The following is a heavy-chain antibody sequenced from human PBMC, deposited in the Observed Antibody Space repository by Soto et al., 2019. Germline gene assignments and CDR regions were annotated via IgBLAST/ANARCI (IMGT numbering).Heavy chain of an antibody. V-gene: IGHV1-69*13. Sequence: PSGRVDSKASGGSYSSYAISWVRQAPGQGLEWMGGIIPIVGTGNYAQNFQGRVTITADESTSTAYMELSSLRSEDTAMYYCARDLRAAGRPGLDVWGQGTMVTVSS. CDR1: GGSYSSYA. D-gene: IGHD6-13*01. CDR3: ARDLRAAGRPGLDV. CDR2: IIPIVGTG. J-gene: IGHJ6*02.